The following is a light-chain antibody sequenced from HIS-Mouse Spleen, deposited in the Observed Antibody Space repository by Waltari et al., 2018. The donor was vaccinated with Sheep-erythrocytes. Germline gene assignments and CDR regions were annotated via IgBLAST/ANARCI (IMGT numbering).Light chain of an antibody. J-gene: IGLJ2*01. CDR2: KDS. Sequence: SYELTQPPSVSVSPGQTARITCSGDALPKKSAYWYQQHSGQAPVLVIDKDSKRPSGIPGGFSGSRSGTMATWTSSGAQVEDEADYYCYSTDSSGNHSVFGGGTKLTVL. CDR3: YSTDSSGNHSV. CDR1: ALPKKS. V-gene: IGLV3-10*01.